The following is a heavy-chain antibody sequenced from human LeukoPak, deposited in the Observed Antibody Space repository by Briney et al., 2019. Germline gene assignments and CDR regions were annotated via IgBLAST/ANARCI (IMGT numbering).Heavy chain of an antibody. J-gene: IGHJ4*02. CDR2: INPSGGST. CDR3: ARGPGTNIDY. V-gene: IGHV1-46*02. Sequence: GASVKVSCRASGYTFNAYYMHWVRLAPGPGLEWMGMINPSGGSTTYSQKFQGRITMTRGTSTSTVYMELSSLRSEDTAVYYCARGPGTNIDYWGQGTLVTVSS. D-gene: IGHD3-10*01. CDR1: GYTFNAYY.